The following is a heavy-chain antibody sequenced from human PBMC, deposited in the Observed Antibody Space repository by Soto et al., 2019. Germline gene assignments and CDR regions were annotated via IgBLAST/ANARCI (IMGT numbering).Heavy chain of an antibody. CDR3: ARDYHDSSGYYGVRWFDP. CDR2: FSSSSSTI. CDR1: GFTFSSYE. Sequence: GSLRLSCAASGFTFSSYEMNWVRQAPGKGLEWVSYFSSSSSTIYYADSVKGRFTISRDNAKNSLYLQMNSLRAEDTAVYYCARDYHDSSGYYGVRWFDPWGQGTLVTVSS. V-gene: IGHV3-48*03. J-gene: IGHJ5*02. D-gene: IGHD3-22*01.